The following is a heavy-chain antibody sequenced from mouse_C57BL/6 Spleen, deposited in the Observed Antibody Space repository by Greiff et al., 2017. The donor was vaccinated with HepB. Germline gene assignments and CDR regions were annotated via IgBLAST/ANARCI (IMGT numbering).Heavy chain of an antibody. D-gene: IGHD1-1*01. CDR3: ARSLITTVVAPGYFDV. V-gene: IGHV1-72*01. Sequence: VQLQQPGAELVKPGASVKLSCKASGYTFTSYWMHWVKQRPGRGLEWIGRIDPNSGGTKYNEKFKSKATLTVDKPSSTAYMQLSSLTSEDSAVYYCARSLITTVVAPGYFDVWGTGTTVTVSS. CDR1: GYTFTSYW. CDR2: IDPNSGGT. J-gene: IGHJ1*03.